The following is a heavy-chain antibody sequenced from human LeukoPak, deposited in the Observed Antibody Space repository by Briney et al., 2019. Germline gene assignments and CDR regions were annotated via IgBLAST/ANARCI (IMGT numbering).Heavy chain of an antibody. CDR2: INPNSSGT. Sequence: ASVKVSCTASGYTFTGYYIHWVRQAPGQGLECIGWINPNSSGTTYAQNFEGRVTMTRDTSISTAYLEPSRLRSDDTAVYYCARDGYFDYWGQGTLVTVSS. CDR1: GYTFTGYY. V-gene: IGHV1-2*02. CDR3: ARDGYFDY. J-gene: IGHJ4*02.